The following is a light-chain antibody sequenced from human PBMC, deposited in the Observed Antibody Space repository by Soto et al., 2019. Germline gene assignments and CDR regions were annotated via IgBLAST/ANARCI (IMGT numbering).Light chain of an antibody. CDR2: DAS. J-gene: IGKJ4*01. CDR3: QQRKHWPPLT. V-gene: IGKV3-11*01. CDR1: HSVDIY. Sequence: ETVLTQSPATLSLSPGGRATLSCRASHSVDIYLAWYQQKPGQAPRLLIYDASNRATGIPDRFTGSGSGTDFTLTISSLEPEDFAVYYCQQRKHWPPLTFGGGTKVEIK.